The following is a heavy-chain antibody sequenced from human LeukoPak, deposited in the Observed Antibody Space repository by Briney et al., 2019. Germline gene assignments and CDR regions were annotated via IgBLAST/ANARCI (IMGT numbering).Heavy chain of an antibody. Sequence: GESLKISCEGSGYSFTSYWIGWVRQVPGKGLEWMGIIYAGDSDTRYSPSFQGQVTISVDKSISTAYLQWSSLQASDTAMYYCARAIGTSQFYFYYGMDVWGQGTTVTVSS. D-gene: IGHD2-2*01. CDR2: IYAGDSDT. CDR3: ARAIGTSQFYFYYGMDV. CDR1: GYSFTSYW. V-gene: IGHV5-51*01. J-gene: IGHJ6*02.